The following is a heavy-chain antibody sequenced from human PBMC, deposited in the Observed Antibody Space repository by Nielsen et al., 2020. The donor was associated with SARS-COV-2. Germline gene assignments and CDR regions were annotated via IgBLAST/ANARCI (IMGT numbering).Heavy chain of an antibody. V-gene: IGHV3-30*18. CDR2: ISYDGSNK. CDR1: GFTFSSYG. CDR3: AKGKYSSSSRGDYFDY. J-gene: IGHJ4*02. D-gene: IGHD6-6*01. Sequence: GSLRLSCAASGFTFSSYGMHWVRQAPGKGLEWVAVISYDGSNKYYADSVKGRFTISRDNFKNTLYLQMNSLRAEDTAVYYCAKGKYSSSSRGDYFDYWGQGTLVTVSS.